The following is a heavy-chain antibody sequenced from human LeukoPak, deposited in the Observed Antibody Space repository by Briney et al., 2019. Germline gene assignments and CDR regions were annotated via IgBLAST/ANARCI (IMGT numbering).Heavy chain of an antibody. Sequence: ASVKVSCKASRYTFTTYYMHWVRQAPGQGLEWMGIINPSGGSTSYAQKFQGRVTMTRDTSTSTVYMELSSLRSEDTAVYYCARKSLGYCSSTSCYGSMDVWGKGTTVTVSP. CDR3: ARKSLGYCSSTSCYGSMDV. V-gene: IGHV1-46*01. J-gene: IGHJ6*04. CDR2: INPSGGST. CDR1: RYTFTTYY. D-gene: IGHD2-2*01.